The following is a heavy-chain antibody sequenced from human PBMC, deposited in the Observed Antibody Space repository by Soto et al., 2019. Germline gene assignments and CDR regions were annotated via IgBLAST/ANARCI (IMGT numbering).Heavy chain of an antibody. Sequence: EVQLVQSGAEVKKPGESLKISCKGYGYTFIGYWIAWVRQMPGKGLEWVAIINPRDSETKYSPSFQGRVTISADKSINTAYLHWSSLKASDTAMYYCARHATYYDILSGYYFDYWGQGTQVTASS. J-gene: IGHJ4*02. D-gene: IGHD3-9*01. CDR1: GYTFIGYW. CDR3: ARHATYYDILSGYYFDY. V-gene: IGHV5-51*01. CDR2: INPRDSET.